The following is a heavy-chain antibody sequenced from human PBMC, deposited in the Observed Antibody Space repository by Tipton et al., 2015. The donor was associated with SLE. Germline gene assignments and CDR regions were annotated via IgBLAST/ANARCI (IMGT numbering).Heavy chain of an antibody. Sequence: TLSLTCTVSGGSISSGGYYWGWIRQPPGRGLAWIGSIYYSGSTYYNPSLKSRVTISGDTSKNQFSLKLSSVTAADTAVYYCARHWDPHSSGWANWFDPWGQGTLVTVSS. J-gene: IGHJ5*02. CDR1: GGSISSGGYY. D-gene: IGHD6-19*01. CDR2: IYYSGST. V-gene: IGHV4-39*01. CDR3: ARHWDPHSSGWANWFDP.